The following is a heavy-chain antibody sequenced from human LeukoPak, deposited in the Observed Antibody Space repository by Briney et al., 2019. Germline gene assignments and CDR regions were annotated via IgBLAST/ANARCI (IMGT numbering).Heavy chain of an antibody. V-gene: IGHV4-34*01. CDR3: ARSADLDVYYDFWSGYRY. CDR1: GGSFSGYY. D-gene: IGHD3-3*01. Sequence: SSETLSLTCAVYGGSFSGYYWSWIRQPPGKGLEWIGEINHSGSTNYNPSLKSRVTISVDTSKNQFSLKLSSVTAADTAVYYCARSADLDVYYDFWSGYRYWGQGTLVTVFS. J-gene: IGHJ4*02. CDR2: INHSGST.